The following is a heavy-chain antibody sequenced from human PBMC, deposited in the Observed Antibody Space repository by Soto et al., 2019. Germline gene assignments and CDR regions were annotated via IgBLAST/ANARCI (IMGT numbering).Heavy chain of an antibody. J-gene: IGHJ3*01. V-gene: IGHV3-13*01. D-gene: IGHD3-16*02. CDR1: GFIFSVFD. CDR3: ARGLRYCWGGDRPGPIYGFDL. Sequence: PGGSLRLSCIASGFIFSVFDMNWVRQATGKGLEWVGAIGTLEYTFYPVSVQGRITISRETAKNSLCLHIINMRARDMAVYYCARGLRYCWGGDRPGPIYGFDLWGQGTTVTVSS. CDR2: IGTLEYT.